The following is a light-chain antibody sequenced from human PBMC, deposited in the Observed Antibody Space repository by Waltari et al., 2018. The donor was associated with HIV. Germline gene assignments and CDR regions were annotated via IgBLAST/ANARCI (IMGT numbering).Light chain of an antibody. Sequence: QSALTQPPSASGSPGQSVTISCTGTSNDVGAYDYVSWYQQHPGRAPKLLIYEVTKRPSGGPDRFAGSKSGNTASLTVSGLQAEDDGHYYCTSYVDNYHVFFGGGTKLTVL. CDR2: EVT. CDR3: TSYVDNYHVF. V-gene: IGLV2-8*01. J-gene: IGLJ2*01. CDR1: SNDVGAYDY.